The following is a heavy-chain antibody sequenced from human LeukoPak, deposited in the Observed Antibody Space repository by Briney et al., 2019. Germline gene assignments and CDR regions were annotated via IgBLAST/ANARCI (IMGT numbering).Heavy chain of an antibody. CDR2: IILIFGTA. CDR1: GGTFSSYA. D-gene: IGHD1-1*01. V-gene: IGHV1-69*01. CDR3: ASPQEYTPYYYYGMDV. Sequence: ASVKVSCKASGGTFSSYAISWVRQAPGQGLEWMGGIILIFGTANYAQKFQGRVTITADESTSTAYMELSSLRSEDTAVYYCASPQEYTPYYYYGMDVWGKGTTVTVPS. J-gene: IGHJ6*04.